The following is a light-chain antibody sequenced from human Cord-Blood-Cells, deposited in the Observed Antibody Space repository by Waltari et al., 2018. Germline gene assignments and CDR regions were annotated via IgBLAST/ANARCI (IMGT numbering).Light chain of an antibody. J-gene: IGKJ5*01. CDR1: QSVLYSSNNKNY. CDR3: QQYYSTIT. CDR2: WAS. Sequence: DIVMTQSPDSLAVSLGERATINCKSSQSVLYSSNNKNYLAWYQQKPGQPPKLLIYWASTRESGVHDRFSGSGSGTDFTLTISSLQAEDVAVYYCQQYYSTITFGQGTRLEIK. V-gene: IGKV4-1*01.